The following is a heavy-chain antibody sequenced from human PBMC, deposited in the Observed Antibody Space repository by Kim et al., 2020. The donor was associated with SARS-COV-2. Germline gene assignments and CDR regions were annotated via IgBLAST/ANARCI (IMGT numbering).Heavy chain of an antibody. Sequence: GGSLRLSCAASGFTFSSYAMHWVRQAPGKGLEWVAVISYDGSNKYYADSVKGRFTISRDNSKNTLYLQMNSLRAEDTAVYYCARGSKSTREGYYFDYWGQGTLVTVSS. V-gene: IGHV3-30*04. CDR1: GFTFSSYA. J-gene: IGHJ4*02. D-gene: IGHD2-15*01. CDR3: ARGSKSTREGYYFDY. CDR2: ISYDGSNK.